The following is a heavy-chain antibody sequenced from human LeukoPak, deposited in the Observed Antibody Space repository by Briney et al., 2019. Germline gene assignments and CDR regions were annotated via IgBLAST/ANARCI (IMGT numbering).Heavy chain of an antibody. D-gene: IGHD6-19*01. CDR1: GGSISSDNW. Sequence: SGTLSLTCAVSGGSISSDNWWSWVRQPPGKGLEWIGRIHTSGSTNYNPSLKSRVTMSVDTSRNQFSLKLSSVTAADTAVYYCARGKVVAGTPGQNSWDYWGQGTLVTVSS. CDR2: IHTSGST. V-gene: IGHV4-4*02. J-gene: IGHJ4*02. CDR3: ARGKVVAGTPGQNSWDY.